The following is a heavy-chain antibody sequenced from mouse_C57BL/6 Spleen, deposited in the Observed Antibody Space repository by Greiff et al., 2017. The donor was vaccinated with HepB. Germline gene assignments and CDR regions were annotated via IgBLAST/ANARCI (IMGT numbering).Heavy chain of an antibody. CDR3: ARKEFHFDY. CDR2: IHPNSGST. CDR1: GYTFTSYW. V-gene: IGHV1-64*01. Sequence: QVQLKQPGAELVKPGASVKLSCKASGYTFTSYWMHWVKQRPGQGLEWIGMIHPNSGSTNYNEKFKSKATLTVDKSSSTAYMQLSSLTSEDSAVYYCARKEFHFDYWGQGTTLTVSS. J-gene: IGHJ2*01.